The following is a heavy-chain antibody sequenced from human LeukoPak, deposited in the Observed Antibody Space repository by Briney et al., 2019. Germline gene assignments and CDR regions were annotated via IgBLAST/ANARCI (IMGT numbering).Heavy chain of an antibody. CDR2: INSDGNT. D-gene: IGHD2/OR15-2a*01. V-gene: IGHV3-23*01. Sequence: PGGSLRLSCAASGLTFSSSVLSWARQAPGKGLEWVSTINSDGNTYYADSVKGRFTISRDTSKNTLYLQMNSLRAEDTAVYYCATTEYQLLHLVYWGRGTLVTVSS. J-gene: IGHJ4*02. CDR1: GLTFSSSV. CDR3: ATTEYQLLHLVY.